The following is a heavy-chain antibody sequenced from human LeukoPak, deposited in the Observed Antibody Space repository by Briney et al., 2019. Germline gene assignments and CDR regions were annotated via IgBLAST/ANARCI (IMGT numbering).Heavy chain of an antibody. Sequence: GGSLRLSCAVSGFTFSGFWMSWSRQAPGKGLEWVASINSDGSEGYYADVVKGRFTISRDNAENSLYLQINSLRAEDTAVYYCARSSYSSSSSVWGQGTMVTVSS. CDR3: ARSSYSSSSSV. CDR1: GFTFSGFW. V-gene: IGHV3-7*03. CDR2: INSDGSEG. J-gene: IGHJ3*01. D-gene: IGHD6-6*01.